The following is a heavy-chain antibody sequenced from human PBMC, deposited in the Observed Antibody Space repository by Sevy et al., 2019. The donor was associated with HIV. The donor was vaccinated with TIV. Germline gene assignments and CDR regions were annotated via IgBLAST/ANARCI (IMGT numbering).Heavy chain of an antibody. CDR2: IYYSGST. Sequence: SETLSLTCTGSGGSISSYYWSWIRQPPGKGLEWIGYIYYSGSTNYNPSLKSRVTISVDTSKNQFSLKLSSVTAADTAVYYCARVELWGRAAAGTQLGYYMDVWGKGTTVTVSS. CDR3: ARVELWGRAAAGTQLGYYMDV. D-gene: IGHD6-13*01. V-gene: IGHV4-59*01. CDR1: GGSISSYY. J-gene: IGHJ6*03.